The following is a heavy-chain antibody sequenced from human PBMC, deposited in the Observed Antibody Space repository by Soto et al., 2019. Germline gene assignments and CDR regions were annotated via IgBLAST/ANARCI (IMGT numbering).Heavy chain of an antibody. V-gene: IGHV4-31*03. CDR2: IYYSGST. J-gene: IGHJ5*02. Sequence: PSETLSLTCTVSGGSISSGGYYWSWIRQHPGKGLEWIGYIYYSGSTYYNPSLKSRVTISVDTSKNQFSLKLSSVTAADTAVYYCARVQKRYFDPNEWFDPWGQGTLVTVSS. CDR1: GGSISSGGYY. D-gene: IGHD3-9*01. CDR3: ARVQKRYFDPNEWFDP.